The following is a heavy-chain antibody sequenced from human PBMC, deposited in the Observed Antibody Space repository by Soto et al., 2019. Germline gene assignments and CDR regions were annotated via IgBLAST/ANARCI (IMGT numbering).Heavy chain of an antibody. Sequence: QVQLVQSGGEVKKPGASVKVSCKASGYTFTSYGVSWVRQAPGQGLEWMGRISAYNGNTNYAQKLQGRVTMTTDTSTSTAYMELSSIRSDDPVLYYCARVLGALGHWFDPWGHGTLDTVSS. J-gene: IGHJ5*02. V-gene: IGHV1-18*01. CDR1: GYTFTSYG. CDR2: ISAYNGNT. D-gene: IGHD1-26*01. CDR3: ARVLGALGHWFDP.